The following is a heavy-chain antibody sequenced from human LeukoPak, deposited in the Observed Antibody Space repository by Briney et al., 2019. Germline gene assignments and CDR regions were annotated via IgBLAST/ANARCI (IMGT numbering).Heavy chain of an antibody. CDR3: AIYYDSSGSIDH. D-gene: IGHD3-22*01. CDR2: ISDSGSTV. Sequence: GGSLRLSCAASGFIFSDYYMTWIRQTPGKGLEWLSYISDSGSTVNYADSVKGRLTISRDNAKKSLFLQMNSLRAEDTAVYYCAIYYDSSGSIDHWGQGTLVTVSS. CDR1: GFIFSDYY. V-gene: IGHV3-11*01. J-gene: IGHJ4*02.